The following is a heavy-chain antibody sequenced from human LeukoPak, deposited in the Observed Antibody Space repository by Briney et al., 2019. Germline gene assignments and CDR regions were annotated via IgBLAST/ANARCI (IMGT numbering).Heavy chain of an antibody. CDR1: GGTFSSYA. CDR3: ASVTASYWYFDL. V-gene: IGHV1-69*04. D-gene: IGHD2-21*02. J-gene: IGHJ2*01. Sequence: ASVKVSCKASGGTFSSYAISWVRQAPGQGLEWMGRIIPILAITNYAQKFRGRVTITADKSTSTAYMELSSLRSEDTAVYYCASVTASYWYFDLWGRGTLVTVSS. CDR2: IIPILAIT.